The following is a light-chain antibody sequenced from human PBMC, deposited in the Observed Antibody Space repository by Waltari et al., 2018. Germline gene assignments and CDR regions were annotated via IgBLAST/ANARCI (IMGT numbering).Light chain of an antibody. CDR1: QSLLHSNGYNY. Sequence: DIVMTQSPLSLPVTPGEPASISCRSSQSLLHSNGYNYLDWYLQKPGQSPQLLIYLGSNRASGVPDRFSGSGSGTDFTLKISRVEAEDVGVYYCVQALQTPWTFGQGTKLEIK. CDR2: LGS. V-gene: IGKV2-28*01. CDR3: VQALQTPWT. J-gene: IGKJ2*01.